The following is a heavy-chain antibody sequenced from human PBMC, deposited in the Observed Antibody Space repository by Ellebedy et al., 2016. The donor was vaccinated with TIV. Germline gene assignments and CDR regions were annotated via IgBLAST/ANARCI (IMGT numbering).Heavy chain of an antibody. D-gene: IGHD6-19*01. V-gene: IGHV3-49*03. CDR3: SRGVSGWYPYYFDY. J-gene: IGHJ4*02. CDR2: IRSKGYGGTT. CDR1: GFTFGDNA. Sequence: GESLKISCTTSGFTFGDNAMSWFRQAPGKGLEWVGLIRSKGYGGTTEYAASVKGRFTISRDDSKSIAYLQMNSLKTEDTAVYYCSRGVSGWYPYYFDYWGQGTLVTVSS.